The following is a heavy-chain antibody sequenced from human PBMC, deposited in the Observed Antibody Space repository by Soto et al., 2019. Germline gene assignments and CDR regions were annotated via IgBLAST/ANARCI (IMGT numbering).Heavy chain of an antibody. Sequence: PSETLSLTCTVSGGSISSGGYYWSWIRQHPGKGLEWIGYIYYSGSTYHNPSLKSRVTISVDTSKNQFSLKLSSVTAADTAVYYCARDFRDTRGGGYYMDVWGKGTTVTVSS. CDR3: ARDFRDTRGGGYYMDV. CDR2: IYYSGST. D-gene: IGHD2-2*01. CDR1: GGSISSGGYY. V-gene: IGHV4-31*03. J-gene: IGHJ6*03.